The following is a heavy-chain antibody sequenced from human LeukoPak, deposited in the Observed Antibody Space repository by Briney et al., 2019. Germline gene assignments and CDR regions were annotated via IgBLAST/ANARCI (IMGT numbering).Heavy chain of an antibody. J-gene: IGHJ5*02. CDR2: IIPNVDIR. V-gene: IGHV1-69*04. CDR1: GGTFGNYA. Sequence: SVKVSCKASGGTFGNYAVSWVRQAPGQGLEWMGRIIPNVDIRNYEQKFQGRVTITADESTSTVYLELTTLRSDDTAVYYCARDRYCSGGSCYSDDWFDPWGQGTLVTVSS. CDR3: ARDRYCSGGSCYSDDWFDP. D-gene: IGHD2-15*01.